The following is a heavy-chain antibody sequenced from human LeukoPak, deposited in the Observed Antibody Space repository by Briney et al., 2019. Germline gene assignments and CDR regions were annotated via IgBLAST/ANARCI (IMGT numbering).Heavy chain of an antibody. CDR2: ISGSDPGT. Sequence: PGGSLRLSCAASGFTLSTYAMSWVRQAPGKGLEWVSAISGSDPGTYHADSVKGRFTISRDNSKNTLYLQMNSLRAEDTAVYYCARDFPGLPAIWGQGTMDTVSS. V-gene: IGHV3-23*01. CDR3: ARDFPGLPAI. CDR1: GFTLSTYA. J-gene: IGHJ3*02. D-gene: IGHD2-2*01.